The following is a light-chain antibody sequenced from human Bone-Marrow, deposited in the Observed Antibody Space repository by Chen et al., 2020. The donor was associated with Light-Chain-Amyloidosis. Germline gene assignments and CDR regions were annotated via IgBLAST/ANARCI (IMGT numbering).Light chain of an antibody. J-gene: IGLJ2*01. V-gene: IGLV3-21*02. CDR3: HVWDRSSDRPV. CDR2: DDS. Sequence: SYVLTQPSSVSEAPGQTATIACGGNNTGSTSVHWYQQTPGQAPLLVVYDDSDRPPGLPERLSGYNSGNTATLTISRVEAGDEADYYCHVWDRSSDRPVFGGGTKLTVL. CDR1: NTGSTS.